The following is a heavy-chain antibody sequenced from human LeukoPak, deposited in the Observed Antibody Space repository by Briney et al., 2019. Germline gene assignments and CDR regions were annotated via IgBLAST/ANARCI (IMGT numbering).Heavy chain of an antibody. V-gene: IGHV4-39*07. J-gene: IGHJ4*02. Sequence: SETLSLTCTVSGASISSGNYYWGWIRQPPGKGLEWLGGIYYSGDTYNNPPLKSRVTISVDTAKSQFSLRLTPMTAADTAVYYCARDVAGNTFDYWGQGTLVTVSS. CDR2: IYYSGDT. CDR1: GASISSGNYY. CDR3: ARDVAGNTFDY. D-gene: IGHD5-12*01.